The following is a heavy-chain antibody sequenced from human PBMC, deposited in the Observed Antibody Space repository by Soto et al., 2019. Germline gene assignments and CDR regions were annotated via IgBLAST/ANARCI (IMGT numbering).Heavy chain of an antibody. CDR2: INHSGST. CDR1: GGSFSGYY. D-gene: IGHD2-2*02. Sequence: QVQLQQWGAGLLKPSETLSLTCAVYGGSFSGYYWSWIRQPPGKGLEWIGEINHSGSTNYNPSLKSRVPISVDTSKNQCSLKLSSVTAADTAVYYCAAIPQDIVVVPAAIGPGGMDVWGQGTTVTVSS. V-gene: IGHV4-34*01. CDR3: AAIPQDIVVVPAAIGPGGMDV. J-gene: IGHJ6*02.